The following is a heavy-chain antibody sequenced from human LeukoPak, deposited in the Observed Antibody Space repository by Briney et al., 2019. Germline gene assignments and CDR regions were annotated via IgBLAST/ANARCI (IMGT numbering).Heavy chain of an antibody. CDR3: ARVSVAGTGFDY. D-gene: IGHD6-19*01. Sequence: GGSLRLSCAASGFIFSDYYMTWIRQAPGKGLEWVSSISSSSSYIYYADSVKGRFTISRDNAKNSLYLQMNSLGAEDTAVYYCARVSVAGTGFDYWGQGTLVTVSS. CDR2: ISSSSSYI. CDR1: GFIFSDYY. V-gene: IGHV3-11*06. J-gene: IGHJ4*02.